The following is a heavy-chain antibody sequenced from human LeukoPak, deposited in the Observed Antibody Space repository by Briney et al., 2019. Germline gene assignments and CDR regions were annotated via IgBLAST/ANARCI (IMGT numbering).Heavy chain of an antibody. D-gene: IGHD1-26*01. CDR2: IYYSGST. V-gene: IGHV4-61*01. CDR1: GGSISSSSYY. Sequence: NTSETLSLTCTVSGGSISSSSYYWSWIRQPPGKGLEWIGYIYYSGSTNYNPSLKSRVTISVDTSKNQFSLKLSSVTAADTAVYYCARYGPKPYSGSFPGFDPWGQGTLVTVSS. J-gene: IGHJ5*02. CDR3: ARYGPKPYSGSFPGFDP.